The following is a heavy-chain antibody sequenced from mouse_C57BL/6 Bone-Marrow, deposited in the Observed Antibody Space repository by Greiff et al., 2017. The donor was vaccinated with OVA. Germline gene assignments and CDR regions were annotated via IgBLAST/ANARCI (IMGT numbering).Heavy chain of an antibody. J-gene: IGHJ4*01. CDR1: GYTFTNYW. CDR3: GRFSSTYAMDY. Sequence: QVQLQQSGAELVRPGTSVKMSCKASGYTFTNYWIGWAKQRPGHGLEWIGDIYPGGGYTNYNEKFKGKATFSVDRSSSTVYMVLNSLTSEDPAVYYCGRFSSTYAMDYWGQGTSVTVSS. V-gene: IGHV1-63*01. D-gene: IGHD1-1*01. CDR2: IYPGGGYT.